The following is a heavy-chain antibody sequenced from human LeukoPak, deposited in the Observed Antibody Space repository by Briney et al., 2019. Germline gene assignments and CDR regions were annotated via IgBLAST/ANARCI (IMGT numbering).Heavy chain of an antibody. D-gene: IGHD2-15*01. CDR3: ARSSAQYCSGGSCYSDY. Sequence: GRSLRLSCAASGFTFSDYYMSWIRQAPGKGLEWVSYISSSSSYTNYADSVKGRFTISRDNAKNSLYLQMNSLRAEDTAVYYCARSSAQYCSGGSCYSDYWGQGTLVTVSS. CDR2: ISSSSSYT. V-gene: IGHV3-11*06. J-gene: IGHJ4*02. CDR1: GFTFSDYY.